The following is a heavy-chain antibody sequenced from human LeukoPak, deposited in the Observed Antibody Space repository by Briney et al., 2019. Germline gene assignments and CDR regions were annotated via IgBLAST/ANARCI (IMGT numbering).Heavy chain of an antibody. J-gene: IGHJ6*02. CDR3: XXXXXXXXXXXXXXXRYYYYGMDV. CDR1: GFTFSSYA. V-gene: IGHV3-23*01. CDR2: ISGSGGST. Sequence: GGSLRLSCAASGFTFSSYAMSWVRQAPGKGLEWVSAISGSGGSTYYADSVKGRFTISRDNSKNTLYLQIKSLRAEGSGVYYCXXXXXXXXXXXXXXXRYYYYGMDVWGQGTTVTVSS.